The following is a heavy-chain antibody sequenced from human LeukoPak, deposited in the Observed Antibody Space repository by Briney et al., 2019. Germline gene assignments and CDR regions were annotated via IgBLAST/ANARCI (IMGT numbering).Heavy chain of an antibody. V-gene: IGHV3-30-3*01. CDR2: ITYDGSKK. CDR1: GFTFSSFG. J-gene: IGHJ4*02. CDR3: ARGLDYDILTF. Sequence: GGSLRLSCAASGFTFSSFGMHWARQAPGKGLEWVAVITYDGSKKYCADSVKGRFTISRDNSKNTLYLQMDSLRTEDTAVYYCARGLDYDILTFWGQGTLVTVSS. D-gene: IGHD3-9*01.